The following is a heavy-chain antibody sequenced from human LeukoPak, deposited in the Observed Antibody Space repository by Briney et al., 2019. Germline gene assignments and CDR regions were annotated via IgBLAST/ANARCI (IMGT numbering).Heavy chain of an antibody. D-gene: IGHD3-16*02. J-gene: IGHJ4*02. CDR3: ARVGITFGGVIEN. CDR1: GGSISSSSYY. V-gene: IGHV4-39*07. CDR2: IHYTGNT. Sequence: SETLSLTCTVSGGSISSSSYYWGWLRQPPGKGLEWIGSIHYTGNTHYNPPLKSRVTISVETSKNQFSLRLSSVTAADTAVYYCARVGITFGGVIENWGQGTLVTVSS.